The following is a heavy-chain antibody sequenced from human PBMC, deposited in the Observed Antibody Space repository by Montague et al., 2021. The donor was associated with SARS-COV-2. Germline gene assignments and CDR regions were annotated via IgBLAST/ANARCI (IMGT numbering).Heavy chain of an antibody. V-gene: IGHV4-61*02. CDR3: ARDDFRWDFDC. J-gene: IGHJ4*02. CDR2: IYTTGST. Sequence: TLSLTCTVSGDSITSDVSYWSWIRQPAGKGLEWIGRIYTTGSTYYNPSLKSRLTISLDTSKNQFSLKLSSVTAADTAVYYCARDDFRWDFDCWGQGTLVTVSS. D-gene: IGHD2/OR15-2a*01. CDR1: GDSITSDVSY.